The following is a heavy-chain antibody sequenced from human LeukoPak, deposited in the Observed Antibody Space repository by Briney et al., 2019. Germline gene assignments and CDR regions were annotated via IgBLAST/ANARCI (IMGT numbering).Heavy chain of an antibody. CDR2: INPNSGGT. D-gene: IGHD3-10*01. CDR1: GYTFTGYY. J-gene: IGHJ4*02. V-gene: IGHV1-2*02. Sequence: ASVKVSCRASGYTFTGYYMHWVRQAPGQGLEWMGWINPNSGGTNYAQKFQGRVTMTRDTSISTAYMELSRLRSDDTAVYYCARDPYGSGSYSDYWGQGTLVTVSS. CDR3: ARDPYGSGSYSDY.